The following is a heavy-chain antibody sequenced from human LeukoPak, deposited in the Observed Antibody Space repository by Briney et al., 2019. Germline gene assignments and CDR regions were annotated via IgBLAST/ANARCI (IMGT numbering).Heavy chain of an antibody. Sequence: ASVKVSCKASGYMFTDYYMNWVRQAPGQGLEWMGWINPNMGGTNYAQKFQGRVTMTRDTPISTVYMELSRLRSDDTAFYYCARDGVAGEPFDIWGQGTMVTVSS. CDR1: GYMFTDYY. CDR3: ARDGVAGEPFDI. J-gene: IGHJ3*02. V-gene: IGHV1-2*02. CDR2: INPNMGGT. D-gene: IGHD3-10*01.